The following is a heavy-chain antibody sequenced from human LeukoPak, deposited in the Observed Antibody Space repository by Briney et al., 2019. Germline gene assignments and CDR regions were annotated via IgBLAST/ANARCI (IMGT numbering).Heavy chain of an antibody. CDR1: GFTFSSYG. V-gene: IGHV3-48*01. Sequence: PGGSLRLSCAASGFTFSSYGMHWVRQAPGKGLEWVSYISSSGSTIYYADSVKGRFTISRDNSRNTLFLEMSSLRAEDTAVYYCAKDLGTYYGSGKGWGQGTLVTVSS. J-gene: IGHJ4*02. D-gene: IGHD3-10*01. CDR3: AKDLGTYYGSGKG. CDR2: ISSSGSTI.